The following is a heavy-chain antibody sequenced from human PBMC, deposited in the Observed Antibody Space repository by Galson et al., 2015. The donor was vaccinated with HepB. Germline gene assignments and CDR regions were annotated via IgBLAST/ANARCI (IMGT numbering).Heavy chain of an antibody. D-gene: IGHD4-17*01. J-gene: IGHJ6*02. CDR1: GGTFSSYA. V-gene: IGHV1-69*13. CDR2: IIPIFGIA. CDR3: ASQTTVTTYYYYGMDV. Sequence: SVKVSCKASGGTFSSYAISWVRQAPGQGLEWMGGIIPIFGIANYAQKFQGRVTITADESTSTAYMELSSLRSEDTAVYYCASQTTVTTYYYYGMDVWGQGTTVTVSS.